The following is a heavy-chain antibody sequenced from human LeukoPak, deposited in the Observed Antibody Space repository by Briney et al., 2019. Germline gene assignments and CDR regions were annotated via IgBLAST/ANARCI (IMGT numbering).Heavy chain of an antibody. Sequence: SETLSLTCAVSGGSISSSNWWSWVRQPPGKGLEWIGEIYHSGSTNYNPSLKSRVTISVDTSKNQFSLKLSSVTAADTAVYYCAKMGYHDSSGYPFDYWGQGTLVTVSS. CDR2: IYHSGST. CDR3: AKMGYHDSSGYPFDY. V-gene: IGHV4-4*02. D-gene: IGHD3-22*01. CDR1: GGSISSSNW. J-gene: IGHJ4*02.